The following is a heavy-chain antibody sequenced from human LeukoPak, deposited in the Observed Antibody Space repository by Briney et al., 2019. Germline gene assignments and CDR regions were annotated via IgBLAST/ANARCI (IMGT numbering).Heavy chain of an antibody. D-gene: IGHD1-26*01. CDR3: ARDRGYSADS. CDR2: INSDGSST. V-gene: IGHV3-74*01. Sequence: GGSLRLSCAASGFTFSTYWMHWVRQGSGKGLVWVSRINSDGSSTSYAGSVKGRFTISRDDAKNTLYLQMNSLRAEDTAVYYCARDRGYSADSWGQGTLVTVSS. J-gene: IGHJ4*02. CDR1: GFTFSTYW.